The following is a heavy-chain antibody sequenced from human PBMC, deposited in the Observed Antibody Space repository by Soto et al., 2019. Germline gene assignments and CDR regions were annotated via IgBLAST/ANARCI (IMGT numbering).Heavy chain of an antibody. J-gene: IGHJ4*02. CDR1: GFTFSSYG. V-gene: IGHV3-33*01. D-gene: IGHD3-22*01. CDR3: ARGPMWISSGYYYVDY. CDR2: IWYDGSNK. Sequence: QVQLVESGGGVVQPGRSLRLSCAASGFTFSSYGMHWVRQAPGKGLEWVAVIWYDGSNKYYADSVKGRFTISRDNSKNTLDLRMHSLRAEETAVYYGARGPMWISSGYYYVDYWGQGTLVTVSS.